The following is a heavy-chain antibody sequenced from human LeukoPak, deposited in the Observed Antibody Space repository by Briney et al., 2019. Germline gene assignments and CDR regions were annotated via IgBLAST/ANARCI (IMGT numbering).Heavy chain of an antibody. CDR3: ARETLGEVRFDY. Sequence: GGSLRLSCAASGFTFSSYAMHWVRQAPGKGLEWVAVISYDGSNKYYADSVKGRFTISRDNSKNTLYLQMNSLRVEDTAVYYCARETLGEVRFDYWGQGTLVTVSS. D-gene: IGHD2-2*01. V-gene: IGHV3-30-3*01. CDR1: GFTFSSYA. J-gene: IGHJ4*02. CDR2: ISYDGSNK.